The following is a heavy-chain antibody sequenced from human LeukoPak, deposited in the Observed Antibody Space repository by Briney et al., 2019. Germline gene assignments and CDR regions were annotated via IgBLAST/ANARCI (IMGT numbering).Heavy chain of an antibody. CDR3: ARICAGGKFDS. D-gene: IGHD1-26*01. Sequence: SQTLSLTCAISGDTFSSKGIAWDRIRQSPSRGLEWLGKTYYRSTWNNDYAVSVKSRVTINPDTSKNQFSLQLNSVTPEDTAVYYCARICAGGKFDSWGQGTLVTVSS. J-gene: IGHJ5*01. CDR1: GDTFSSKGIA. CDR2: TYYRSTWNN. V-gene: IGHV6-1*01.